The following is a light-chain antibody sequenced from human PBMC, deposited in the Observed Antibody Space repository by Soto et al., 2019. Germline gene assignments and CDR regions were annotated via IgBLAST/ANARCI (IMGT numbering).Light chain of an antibody. Sequence: DVQMTQSPSSVSASVGDRVSITCRASQGIRSWLAWYQQKPGKAPKLLIYAASSLQSGVPPRFSGSGSGTDFTLTINTPQPEDFATYYCQQVHIFPLTFGGGTKVETK. J-gene: IGKJ4*01. CDR3: QQVHIFPLT. V-gene: IGKV1-12*01. CDR1: QGIRSW. CDR2: AAS.